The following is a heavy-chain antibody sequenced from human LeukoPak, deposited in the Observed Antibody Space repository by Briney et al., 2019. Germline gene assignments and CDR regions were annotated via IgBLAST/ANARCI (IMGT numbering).Heavy chain of an antibody. CDR1: GFTFGSYW. V-gene: IGHV3-7*03. D-gene: IGHD3-10*01. J-gene: IGHJ4*02. CDR3: ASSMWFGMRKIDY. CDR2: INQDGSEK. Sequence: GGSLRLSCAASGFTFGSYWMSWVRQAPGKGLEWVANINQDGSEKYYVDSVKGRFTISRDNAKNSLYLQINSLRAEDTAMYYCASSMWFGMRKIDYWGQGTLVTGSS.